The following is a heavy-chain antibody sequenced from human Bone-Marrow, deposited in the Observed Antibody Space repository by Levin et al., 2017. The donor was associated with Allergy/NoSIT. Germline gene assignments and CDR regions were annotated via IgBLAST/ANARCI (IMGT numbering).Heavy chain of an antibody. Sequence: GESLKISCAASGFTFDDYTMHWVRQAPGKGLEWVSLISWDGGSTYYADSVKGRFTISRDNSKNSLYLQMNSLRTEDTALYYCAKDILGVVAANGGLDPWGQGTLVTVSS. D-gene: IGHD2-15*01. CDR2: ISWDGGST. CDR3: AKDILGVVAANGGLDP. V-gene: IGHV3-43*01. J-gene: IGHJ5*02. CDR1: GFTFDDYT.